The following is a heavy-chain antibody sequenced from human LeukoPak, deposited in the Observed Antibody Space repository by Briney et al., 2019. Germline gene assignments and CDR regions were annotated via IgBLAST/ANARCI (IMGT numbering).Heavy chain of an antibody. V-gene: IGHV3-23*01. J-gene: IGHJ4*02. CDR3: AKYYYDKSCYKN. D-gene: IGHD3-22*01. Sequence: GGSLRLSCAASGFIFRSYAMSWVRQAPGKGLEWVSSISSSGGRTFYADSVKGRATISRDNSKNVLYLQVNSLRAEDTAVFYCAKYYYDKSCYKNWGQGTLVTVSS. CDR1: GFIFRSYA. CDR2: ISSSGGRT.